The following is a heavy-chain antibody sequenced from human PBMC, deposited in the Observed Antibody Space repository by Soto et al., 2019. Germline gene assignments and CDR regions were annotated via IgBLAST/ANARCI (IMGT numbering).Heavy chain of an antibody. Sequence: PGGSLRLSCAASGFTFSSYAMSWVRQAPGKGLEWVSAISGSGGSTYYADSVKGRFTISRDNSNNTLYLQMNSLRAEDTAVFYCAKIPPGYSYGYFYFDFWAQGTLVPVSS. D-gene: IGHD5-18*01. J-gene: IGHJ4*02. CDR3: AKIPPGYSYGYFYFDF. CDR1: GFTFSSYA. V-gene: IGHV3-23*01. CDR2: ISGSGGST.